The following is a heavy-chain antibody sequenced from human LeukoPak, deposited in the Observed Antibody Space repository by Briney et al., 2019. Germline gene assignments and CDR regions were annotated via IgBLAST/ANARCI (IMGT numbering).Heavy chain of an antibody. Sequence: PSETLSLTCAVYGGSFSDYYWSWIRQPPGKGLEWIGETNHSGSTNYDPSLKSRVTISVDTSNNQFSLKLSSVTAADTAVYYCARSRLGTDLWGRGILVTVSS. CDR3: ARSRLGTDL. CDR2: TNHSGST. J-gene: IGHJ2*01. D-gene: IGHD6-19*01. V-gene: IGHV4-34*01. CDR1: GGSFSDYY.